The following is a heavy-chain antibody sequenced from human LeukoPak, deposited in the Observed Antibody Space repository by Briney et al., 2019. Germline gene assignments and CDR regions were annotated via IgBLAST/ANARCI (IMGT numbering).Heavy chain of an antibody. CDR2: IYPGDSDT. CDR1: GYSFTSYW. V-gene: IGHV5-51*01. Sequence: GKSLKISCKGSGYSFTSYWIGWVRQMPGKGLEWMGIIYPGDSDTRYSPSFQGQVIISADKSISTAYLQWSSLKASDTAMYYCARPPTAYGDYAFDIWGQGTMVTVSS. J-gene: IGHJ3*02. D-gene: IGHD4-17*01. CDR3: ARPPTAYGDYAFDI.